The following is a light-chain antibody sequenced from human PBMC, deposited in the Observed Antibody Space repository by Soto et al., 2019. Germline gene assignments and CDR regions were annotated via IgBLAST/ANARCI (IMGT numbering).Light chain of an antibody. Sequence: VLTQSPGALSLSAGERATLSCRASQRVSNNFLAWYQQKPGQAPRLLIYGASNRATGIPDRFSGSGSGTDFTLTISRLDPEDFAMYYCQQYATSPRTFGQGTKVAI. V-gene: IGKV3-20*01. CDR2: GAS. CDR3: QQYATSPRT. CDR1: QRVSNNF. J-gene: IGKJ1*01.